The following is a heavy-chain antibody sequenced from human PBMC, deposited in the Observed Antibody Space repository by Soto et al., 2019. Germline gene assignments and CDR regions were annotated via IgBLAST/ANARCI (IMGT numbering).Heavy chain of an antibody. V-gene: IGHV3-21*01. CDR2: ISSSSSYI. J-gene: IGHJ6*02. CDR1: GFTFSSYS. D-gene: IGHD4-17*01. Sequence: EVQLVESGGGLVKPGGSLRLSCAASGFTFSSYSMNWVRQAPGKGLEWVSSISSSSSYIYYADSVKGRFTISRDNAKNSLYLQMNSLRAEDTAVYYCARERMSPAEDGDYVGDYYYYGMDVWGQGTTVTVSS. CDR3: ARERMSPAEDGDYVGDYYYYGMDV.